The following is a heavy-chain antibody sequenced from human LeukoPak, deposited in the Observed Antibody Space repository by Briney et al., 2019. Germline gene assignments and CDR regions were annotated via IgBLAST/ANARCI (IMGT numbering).Heavy chain of an antibody. V-gene: IGHV4-39*07. J-gene: IGHJ3*02. D-gene: IGHD3-10*01. CDR3: ASTPLYYYGSGSRVDGAFDI. CDR2: IYYSGST. Sequence: SETLSLTCTVSGGSISSSSYYWGWIRQPPGKGLEWIGSIYYSGSTYYNPSLKSRVTISVDTSKNQFSLKLSSVTAADTAVYYCASTPLYYYGSGSRVDGAFDIWGQGTMVTVSS. CDR1: GGSISSSSYY.